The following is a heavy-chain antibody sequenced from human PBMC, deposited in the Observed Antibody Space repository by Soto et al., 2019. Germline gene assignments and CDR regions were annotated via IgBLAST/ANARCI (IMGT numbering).Heavy chain of an antibody. CDR2: IIPIFGTG. Sequence: QVLLVQSGAEVKKPGSSVKVSCKDAGGTFSSYAISWVRQAPGQGLGWMGGIIPIFGTGHYAQKFQSRVTITADETTSPAAMRLRSRISEDTAVDYCARGAELLSWNCGKFYDDSFEIWGQGAMGT. CDR1: GGTFSSYA. CDR3: ARGAELLSWNCGKFYDDSFEI. J-gene: IGHJ3*02. V-gene: IGHV1-69*01. D-gene: IGHD3-10*01.